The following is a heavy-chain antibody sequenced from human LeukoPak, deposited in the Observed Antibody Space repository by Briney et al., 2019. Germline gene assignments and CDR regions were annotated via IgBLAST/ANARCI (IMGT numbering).Heavy chain of an antibody. CDR2: VIPIFGTA. V-gene: IGHV1-69*13. D-gene: IGHD5-24*01. Sequence: SVKVSCKASGGTFSSYAISWVRQAPGQGLEWMGGVIPIFGTANYAQKFQGRVTITADESTSTACMELSSLRSEDTAVYYCARGPRMGITDYYGMDVWGKGTTVTVSS. CDR1: GGTFSSYA. CDR3: ARGPRMGITDYYGMDV. J-gene: IGHJ6*04.